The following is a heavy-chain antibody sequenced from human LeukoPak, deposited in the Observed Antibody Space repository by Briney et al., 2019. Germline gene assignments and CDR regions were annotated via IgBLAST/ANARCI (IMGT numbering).Heavy chain of an antibody. D-gene: IGHD3-10*01. J-gene: IGHJ4*02. Sequence: ASVKISCKASGYTFIDYYIHWVRQATGQGLEWMGWMNPNSGNTGYAQKFQGRVTMTRNTSISTAYMELSSLRSEDTAVYYCARGVRTYYYGSGSYLFGYWGQGTLVTVSS. V-gene: IGHV1-8*02. CDR3: ARGVRTYYYGSGSYLFGY. CDR2: MNPNSGNT. CDR1: GYTFIDYY.